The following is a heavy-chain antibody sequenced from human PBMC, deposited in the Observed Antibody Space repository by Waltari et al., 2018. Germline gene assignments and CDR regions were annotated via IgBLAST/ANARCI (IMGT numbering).Heavy chain of an antibody. CDR3: ARDVRPSTGSSWTLSYFDY. D-gene: IGHD6-13*01. CDR1: GGTFSSYT. V-gene: IGHV1-69*08. J-gene: IGHJ4*02. CDR2: FIPILGIA. Sequence: QVQLVQSGAEVKKPGSSVKVSCKASGGTFSSYTISWVRQAPGQGLEWMGRFIPILGIANYAQKFQGRVTITADKSTSTAYMELSSLRSEDTAVYYCARDVRPSTGSSWTLSYFDYWGQGTLVTVSS.